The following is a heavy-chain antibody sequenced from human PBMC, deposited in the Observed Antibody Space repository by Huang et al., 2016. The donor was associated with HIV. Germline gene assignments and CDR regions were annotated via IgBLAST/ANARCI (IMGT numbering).Heavy chain of an antibody. CDR1: GYIFTRYW. V-gene: IGHV5-51*03. D-gene: IGHD5-18*01. CDR2: IYPSDSDT. Sequence: VQLVQSGAAVRKPGESLKLSCQVSGYIFTRYWIGWVRQLPGKGLEVMGIIYPSDSDTKYSPSFEGQVTISVDRSNSTAYLQWSSLRASDTAVYYCARRSTPMAFDYWGQGTLVTVAS. CDR3: ARRSTPMAFDY. J-gene: IGHJ4*02.